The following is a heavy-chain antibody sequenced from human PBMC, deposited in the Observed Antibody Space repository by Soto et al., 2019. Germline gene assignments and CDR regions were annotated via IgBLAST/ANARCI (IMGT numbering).Heavy chain of an antibody. V-gene: IGHV5-10-1*01. D-gene: IGHD2-15*01. CDR2: IDPSDSYT. CDR1: GYSFTSYW. J-gene: IGHJ5*02. Sequence: GESLKISCKGSGYSFTSYWISWVRQMPGKGLEWMGRIDPSDSYTNYSPSFQGHVTISADKSICTAYLQWSSLKASDTAMYYCARHSVALVVAATTNWFDPWGQGTLVTVSS. CDR3: ARHSVALVVAATTNWFDP.